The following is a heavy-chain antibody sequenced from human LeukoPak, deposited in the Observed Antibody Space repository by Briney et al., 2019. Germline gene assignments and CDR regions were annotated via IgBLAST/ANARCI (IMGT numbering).Heavy chain of an antibody. V-gene: IGHV1-2*02. CDR2: HNPNSGGT. CDR3: ARVGRAAAGKGNKYYFDY. CDR1: GYTFTGYY. J-gene: IGHJ4*02. D-gene: IGHD6-13*01. Sequence: ASVKVSCKASGYTFTGYYMHWVRQAPGQGLGWRGWHNPNSGGTHYAQTFQGRVTLTRDTSTSTAYMELSRLRSGDTAVYYCARVGRAAAGKGNKYYFDYWGQGTLVTVSS.